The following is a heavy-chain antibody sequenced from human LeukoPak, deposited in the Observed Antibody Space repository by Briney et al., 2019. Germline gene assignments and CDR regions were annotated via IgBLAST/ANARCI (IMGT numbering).Heavy chain of an antibody. CDR3: ARGRYSTIAVGGYRFDY. D-gene: IGHD6-13*01. Sequence: SETLSLTCTVSGGSISSSSYYWGWIRQPPGKGLEWIGSIYYSGSTYYNPSLKSRVTISVDTSKNQFSLKLTSMTAADTAVYYCARGRYSTIAVGGYRFDYWGQGILVTVSA. J-gene: IGHJ4*02. CDR1: GGSISSSSYY. V-gene: IGHV4-39*07. CDR2: IYYSGST.